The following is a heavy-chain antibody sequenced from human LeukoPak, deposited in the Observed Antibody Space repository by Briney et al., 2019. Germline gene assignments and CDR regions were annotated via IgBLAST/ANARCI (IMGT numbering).Heavy chain of an antibody. J-gene: IGHJ4*02. CDR2: MNPDSGNT. D-gene: IGHD2-21*01. CDR3: ARGKKRTMVIANTGDY. V-gene: IGHV1-8*02. Sequence: ASVKVSFKASGYTFTSYGINWVRQAPGQGLEWMGGMNPDSGNTGYAQKFQGRVTMTRNTSISTAYMELNSLRSDDTAMYFCARGKKRTMVIANTGDYWGQGTLVTVSS. CDR1: GYTFTSYG.